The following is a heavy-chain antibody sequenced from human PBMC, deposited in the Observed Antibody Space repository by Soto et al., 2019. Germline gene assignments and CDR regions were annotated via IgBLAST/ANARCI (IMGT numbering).Heavy chain of an antibody. D-gene: IGHD1-1*01. V-gene: IGHV3-7*03. CDR2: IIKDGSEK. CDR3: AKDRVTTGPNWFDP. J-gene: IGHJ5*02. Sequence: GSLRLSCAASGFAFSNYWMTWVRQAPGKGLEWVANIIKDGSEKSYVDSVKGRFTISRDNSKNTLYLQMNSLRAEDTAVYYCAKDRVTTGPNWFDPWGQGTLVTVSS. CDR1: GFAFSNYW.